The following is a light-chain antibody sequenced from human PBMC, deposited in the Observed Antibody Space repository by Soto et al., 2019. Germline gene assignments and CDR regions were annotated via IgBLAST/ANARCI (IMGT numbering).Light chain of an antibody. J-gene: IGKJ4*01. Sequence: DIQMTQSPSSLSASVGDRVTSTCRASQSISSYLNWYQQKPGKAPKLLIYAASILQSGVPSRFSGSGSGTDFTLTISSLQPEDFATYYCQQSYSTPLTFGGGTTVEIK. CDR2: AAS. V-gene: IGKV1-39*01. CDR1: QSISSY. CDR3: QQSYSTPLT.